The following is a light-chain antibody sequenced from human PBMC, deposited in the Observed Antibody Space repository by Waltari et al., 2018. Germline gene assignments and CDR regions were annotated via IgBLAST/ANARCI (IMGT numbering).Light chain of an antibody. J-gene: IGLJ1*01. CDR2: DDT. V-gene: IGLV3-21*03. CDR1: NIGSNT. Sequence: SYALTQPPSVSEAPGKTATITCGGDNIGSNTVPWYQQKAGQAPILVLYDDTDRPSGIPDRFSGSNSGNTATLTISRVEAGDEADYYCQVWDSNTDHAFFGTGTKVTVL. CDR3: QVWDSNTDHAF.